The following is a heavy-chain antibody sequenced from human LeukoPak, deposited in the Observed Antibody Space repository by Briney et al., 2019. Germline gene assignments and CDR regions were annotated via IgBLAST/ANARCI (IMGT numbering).Heavy chain of an antibody. V-gene: IGHV3-74*01. D-gene: IGHD3-3*01. J-gene: IGHJ6*03. CDR3: AKGPGYYPYYYYYMDV. Sequence: PGGSLRLSCAASGFSFSSYWMHWVRQAPGKGLVWVSRINSDGSGTRYADSVEGRFTISRDNAKNTLYLQMNSLRAEDTAVYYCAKGPGYYPYYYYYMDVWGKGTTVTISS. CDR2: INSDGSGT. CDR1: GFSFSSYW.